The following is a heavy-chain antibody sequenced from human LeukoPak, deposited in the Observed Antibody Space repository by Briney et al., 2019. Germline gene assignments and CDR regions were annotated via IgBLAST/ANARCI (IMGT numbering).Heavy chain of an antibody. CDR2: IGGTDGNT. CDR1: GFIFSSYG. D-gene: IGHD3-10*01. J-gene: IGHJ4*02. V-gene: IGHV3-23*01. CDR3: AKMRRGVLWFGELFIDY. Sequence: GGSLRLSCAASGFIFSSYGMSWVRQAPGKGLEWVSCIGGTDGNTFYADSVKGRFTIPRDNSKNTVYLQMSSMRAEDTAIYCCAKMRRGVLWFGELFIDYWGQGILVTVSS.